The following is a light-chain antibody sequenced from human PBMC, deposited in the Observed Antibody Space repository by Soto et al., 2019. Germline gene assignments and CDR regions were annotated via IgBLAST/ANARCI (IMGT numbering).Light chain of an antibody. CDR1: SSDVDVYNY. CDR3: SSYAGSDIWV. Sequence: QSALPQPPSTSGSPGQSVTISCTGTSSDVDVYNYVSWFQQHPGKAPKLIIYEVSKRPSGVPDRFSGSKSGNTASLTVSGLQAEDEADYYCSSYAGSDIWVFGGGTKVTVL. J-gene: IGLJ3*02. CDR2: EVS. V-gene: IGLV2-8*01.